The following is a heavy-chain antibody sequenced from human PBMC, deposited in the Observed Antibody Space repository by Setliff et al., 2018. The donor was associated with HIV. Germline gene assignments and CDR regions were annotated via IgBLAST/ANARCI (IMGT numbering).Heavy chain of an antibody. CDR3: ARDFGGYCSSMSCPGLFDP. D-gene: IGHD2-2*01. Sequence: GASVKVSCKASRSTFNSHTINWVRQAPGQGLEWMGGIIPISGTVNYAQKFWGRVTITTHESTSTAYMELSSLRSEDTAVYYCARDFGGYCSSMSCPGLFDPWGQGTLVTVSS. CDR2: IIPISGTV. CDR1: RSTFNSHT. V-gene: IGHV1-69*05. J-gene: IGHJ5*02.